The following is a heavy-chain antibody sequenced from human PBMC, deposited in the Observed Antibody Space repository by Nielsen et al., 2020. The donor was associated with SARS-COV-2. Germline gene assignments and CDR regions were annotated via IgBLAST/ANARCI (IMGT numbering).Heavy chain of an antibody. J-gene: IGHJ4*02. CDR3: ARQTRRQQWLVRRNHYFDY. Sequence: VHQAPGKGLEWVSYISSSGSTIYYADSVKGRFTISRDNAKNSLYLQMNSLRAEDTAVYYCARQTRRQQWLVRRNHYFDYWGQGTLVTVSS. V-gene: IGHV3-48*03. CDR2: ISSSGSTI. D-gene: IGHD6-19*01.